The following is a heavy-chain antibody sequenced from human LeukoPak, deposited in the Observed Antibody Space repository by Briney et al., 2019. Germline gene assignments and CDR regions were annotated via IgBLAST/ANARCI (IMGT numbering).Heavy chain of an antibody. D-gene: IGHD3-22*01. CDR1: GYTFTSYY. CDR2: INPSGGST. J-gene: IGHJ4*02. V-gene: IGHV1-46*01. CDR3: ARDYLMGDSSGPPYDY. Sequence: ASVKVSCKASGYTFTSYYMHWVRQAPGQGLEWMGIINPSGGSTSYAQKFQGRVTMTRYTSTSTVYMELSSLRSEDTAVYYCARDYLMGDSSGPPYDYWGQGTLVTVSS.